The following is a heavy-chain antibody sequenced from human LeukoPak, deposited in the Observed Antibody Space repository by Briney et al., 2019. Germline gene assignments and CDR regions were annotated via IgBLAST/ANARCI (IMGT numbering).Heavy chain of an antibody. V-gene: IGHV3-30*04. Sequence: GRSLRLSCAASGFTFSSYAMHWVRQAPGKGLEWVAVISYDGSNKYYADSVKGRFTISRDNSENTLYLQMNSLRAEDTAVYYCARDRTGIFDYWGQGTLVTVSS. CDR3: ARDRTGIFDY. D-gene: IGHD1-1*01. CDR2: ISYDGSNK. CDR1: GFTFSSYA. J-gene: IGHJ4*02.